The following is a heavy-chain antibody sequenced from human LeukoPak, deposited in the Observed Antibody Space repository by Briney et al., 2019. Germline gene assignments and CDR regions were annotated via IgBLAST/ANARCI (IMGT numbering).Heavy chain of an antibody. V-gene: IGHV3-30*18. D-gene: IGHD3-10*01. Sequence: PGGSLRLSCAASRFTFSTYGMYWVRQAPGKGLEWVAVISYDGSNKYYADSVKGRFTISRDNSKNTLYLQMNSLRVEDTAVYYCAKDLSPLVWFVSGSDAFDIWGQGTMVIVSP. CDR3: AKDLSPLVWFVSGSDAFDI. CDR1: RFTFSTYG. CDR2: ISYDGSNK. J-gene: IGHJ3*02.